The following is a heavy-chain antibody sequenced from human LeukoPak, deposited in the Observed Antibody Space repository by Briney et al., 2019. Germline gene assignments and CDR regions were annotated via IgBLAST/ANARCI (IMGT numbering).Heavy chain of an antibody. D-gene: IGHD3-22*01. J-gene: IGHJ4*02. CDR2: ISAYNGNT. CDR1: GYTFTSYG. V-gene: IGHV1-18*01. CDR3: ARYYYDSSGYYSYYYFDY. Sequence: ASVKVSCKASGYTFTSYGISWVRQAPGQGLEWMGWISAYNGNTNYAQKLQGRVTMTTDTSTSTAYLELRSLRSDDTAVYYCARYYYDSSGYYSYYYFDYWGQGTLVTVSS.